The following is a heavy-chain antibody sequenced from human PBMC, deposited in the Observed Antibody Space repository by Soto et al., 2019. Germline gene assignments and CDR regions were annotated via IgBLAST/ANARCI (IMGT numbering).Heavy chain of an antibody. CDR1: GYTFTSYG. D-gene: IGHD3-10*01. Sequence: QVQLVQSGAEVKKPGASVKVSCTTSGYTFTSYGISWVRQAPGQGLEWMGWISVYNGNTNYAQKLQGRVTMTTDTATSTAYMELRSMRSDGTAVYYCARQALVRGVIIDGWFDPWGQGTLVTVSS. V-gene: IGHV1-18*01. CDR2: ISVYNGNT. J-gene: IGHJ5*02. CDR3: ARQALVRGVIIDGWFDP.